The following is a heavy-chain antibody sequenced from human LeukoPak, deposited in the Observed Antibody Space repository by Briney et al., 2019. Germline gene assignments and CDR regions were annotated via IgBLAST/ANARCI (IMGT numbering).Heavy chain of an antibody. D-gene: IGHD3-3*01. CDR3: SRAQGSAYYHYYSFGMDV. V-gene: IGHV4-59*12. Sequence: SETLSLTCTVSGGSISSYYWNWIRQPPGKGLEWIWYVHYSGNTNYNPSLKSRVTISVDTSKNQFSLKLSSMTAADTAMYYFSRAQGSAYYHYYSFGMDVWRQGTKLTDSS. CDR2: VHYSGNT. CDR1: GGSISSYY. J-gene: IGHJ6*02.